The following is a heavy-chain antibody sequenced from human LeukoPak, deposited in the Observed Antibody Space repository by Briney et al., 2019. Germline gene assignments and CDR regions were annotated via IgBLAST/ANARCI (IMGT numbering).Heavy chain of an antibody. CDR3: ARRPSGGSAIPFDF. CDR2: IYHSGST. J-gene: IGHJ4*02. V-gene: IGHV4-59*12. D-gene: IGHD2-15*01. Sequence: SETLSLTCTVSGGSISSYYWSWIRQPPGKGLEWIGYIYHSGSTYYNPSLKSRVTLSVDTSKNHFSLRLTSVTAADTAMYFCARRPSGGSAIPFDFWGQGALITVSS. CDR1: GGSISSYY.